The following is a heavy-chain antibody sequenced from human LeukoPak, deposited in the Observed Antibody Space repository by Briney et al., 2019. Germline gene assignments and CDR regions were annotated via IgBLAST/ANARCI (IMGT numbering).Heavy chain of an antibody. CDR1: GGTFSSYA. CDR2: IIPILGIA. V-gene: IGHV1-69*04. D-gene: IGHD6-13*01. J-gene: IGHJ4*02. Sequence: GASVKVSCKASGGTFSSYAISWVRQAPGQGLEWMGRIIPILGIANYAQKFQGRVTITADKSTGTAYMELSSLRSEDTAVYYCAREGIAAAGLFDYWGQGTLVTVSS. CDR3: AREGIAAAGLFDY.